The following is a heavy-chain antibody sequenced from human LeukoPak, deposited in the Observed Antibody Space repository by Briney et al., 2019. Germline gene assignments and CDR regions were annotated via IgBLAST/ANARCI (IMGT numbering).Heavy chain of an antibody. Sequence: GASVKVSCKASGYSFTSYGISWVRQAPGQGLEWVGWFSAYNGNTNYAQKLQGRVTMTTDTSTSTAYMELRSLRSDDTAVYYCARDISSYDFWSGYYPDYMDVWGKGTTVTVSS. CDR2: FSAYNGNT. CDR1: GYSFTSYG. CDR3: ARDISSYDFWSGYYPDYMDV. J-gene: IGHJ6*03. V-gene: IGHV1-18*01. D-gene: IGHD3-3*01.